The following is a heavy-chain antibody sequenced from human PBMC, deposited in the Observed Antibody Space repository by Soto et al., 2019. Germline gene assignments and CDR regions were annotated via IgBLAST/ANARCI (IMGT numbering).Heavy chain of an antibody. V-gene: IGHV4-30-2*01. CDR3: VRGLRWLKGLGY. CDR1: GGSISSGGYS. Sequence: SETLSLTCAVSGGSISSGGYSWSCIRQPPWKGLEWIGYIYHRGSTYYNPSLTRRDTITVDRSKNQFSLRLGSVAAADTAVYYCVRGLRWLKGLGYWGQGXLVTVYS. D-gene: IGHD3-10*01. J-gene: IGHJ4*02. CDR2: IYHRGST.